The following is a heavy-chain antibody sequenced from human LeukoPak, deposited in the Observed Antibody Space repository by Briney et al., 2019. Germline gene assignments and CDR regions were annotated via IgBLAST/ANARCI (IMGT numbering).Heavy chain of an antibody. D-gene: IGHD2-2*01. Sequence: ASVKVSCKASGYTFTSYDINWVRQATGQGLEWMGWMNPNSGNTGYAQKFQGRVTMTRNTSISTAYMGLSSLRSEDTAVYYCARDAFGNCNSTSCYRWFDPWGQGTLVTVSS. CDR1: GYTFTSYD. CDR2: MNPNSGNT. V-gene: IGHV1-8*01. CDR3: ARDAFGNCNSTSCYRWFDP. J-gene: IGHJ5*02.